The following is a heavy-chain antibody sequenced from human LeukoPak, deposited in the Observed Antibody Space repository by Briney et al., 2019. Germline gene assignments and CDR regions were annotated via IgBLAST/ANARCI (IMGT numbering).Heavy chain of an antibody. V-gene: IGHV4-38-2*02. CDR1: GYSISSGYY. J-gene: IGHJ5*02. CDR3: ARAPSDYGSGRRNWFDP. Sequence: SETLSLACTVSGYSISSGYYWGWIRQPPGKGLEWTGSIYYSGSTYYNPSLKSRVTISVDTSKNQFSLKLSSVTAADTAVYYCARAPSDYGSGRRNWFDPWGQGTLVTVSS. CDR2: IYYSGST. D-gene: IGHD3-10*01.